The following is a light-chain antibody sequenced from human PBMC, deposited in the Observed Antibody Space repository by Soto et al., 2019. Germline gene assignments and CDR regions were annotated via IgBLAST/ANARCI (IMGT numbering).Light chain of an antibody. J-gene: IGKJ1*01. CDR1: QSVGSW. V-gene: IGKV1-5*03. CDR2: KAS. CDR3: HQYSRYPWT. Sequence: QMTQSPSTLSASEGDRVTITCWASQSVGSWLAWHQQKPGRAPKVLVYKASNLQDGVPSRFSDSGSGTEFTLTISSLQPDDVATYFCHQYSRYPWTFGQGTKVEIK.